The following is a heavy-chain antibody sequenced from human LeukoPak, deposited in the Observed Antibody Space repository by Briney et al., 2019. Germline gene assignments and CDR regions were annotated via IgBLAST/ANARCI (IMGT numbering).Heavy chain of an antibody. D-gene: IGHD6-6*01. Sequence: GGSLRLSCAASGFTFGSYAMMWVRQAPGKGLERVSSITGSGDGTYYTDSVRGRFTISRDNSKDTLYLQMNSLRAVDTAVYFCVKGFVHPTYYFDYWGQGTLVTVSS. CDR2: ITGSGDGT. V-gene: IGHV3-23*01. CDR1: GFTFGSYA. J-gene: IGHJ4*02. CDR3: VKGFVHPTYYFDY.